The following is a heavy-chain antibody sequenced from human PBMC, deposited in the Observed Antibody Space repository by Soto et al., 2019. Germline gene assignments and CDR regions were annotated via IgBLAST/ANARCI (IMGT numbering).Heavy chain of an antibody. CDR1: GFTFSDYY. CDR3: ARGDSITMIELYYYGMDV. Sequence: PGGSLRLSCAASGFTFSDYYMSWIRQAPGKGLEWVSYISSSGSTIYYADSVKGRFTISRDNAKNSLYLQMNSLRAEDTAVYYCARGDSITMIELYYYGMDVWGQGTTVTVSS. J-gene: IGHJ6*02. CDR2: ISSSGSTI. V-gene: IGHV3-11*01. D-gene: IGHD3-22*01.